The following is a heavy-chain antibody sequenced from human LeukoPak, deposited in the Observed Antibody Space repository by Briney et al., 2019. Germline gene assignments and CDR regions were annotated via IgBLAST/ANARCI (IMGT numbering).Heavy chain of an antibody. CDR2: INHSGST. V-gene: IGHV4-34*01. CDR1: GGSFGGYY. Sequence: SETLSLTCAVYGGSFGGYYWSWIRQPPGKGLEWIGEINHSGSTNYNPSLKSRVTISVDTSKNQFSLKLSSVTAADTAVYYCARGGIAAAGRSFDYWGQGTLVTVSS. J-gene: IGHJ4*02. D-gene: IGHD6-13*01. CDR3: ARGGIAAAGRSFDY.